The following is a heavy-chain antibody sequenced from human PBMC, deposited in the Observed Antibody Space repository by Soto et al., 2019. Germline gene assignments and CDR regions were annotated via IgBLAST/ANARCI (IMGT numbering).Heavy chain of an antibody. J-gene: IGHJ5*01. V-gene: IGHV4-61*08. D-gene: IGHD5-18*01. Sequence: PSETLSLTCTVSGDSVTSGDYYWSWIRQPPGKGLEWIGYIYYSGNTNYSPSLKSRVARSLDTSHNQFSLKLSSVTAADTAVYFCARIPVDTYMTYWFVPWGQVPLVGVSS. CDR1: GDSVTSGDYY. CDR3: ARIPVDTYMTYWFVP. CDR2: IYYSGNT.